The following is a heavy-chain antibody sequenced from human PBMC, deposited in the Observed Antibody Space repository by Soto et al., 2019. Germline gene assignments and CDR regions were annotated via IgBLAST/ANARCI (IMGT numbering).Heavy chain of an antibody. CDR2: IYYSGST. Sequence: SETLSLTCAVYGGSFSGYYWSWIRQPPGKGLEWIGYIYYSGSTNYNPSLKSRVTISVDTSKNQFSLKLNSVTAADTAVYYCARIRSRAFDIWGQGTLVTVSS. CDR1: GGSFSGYY. J-gene: IGHJ3*02. CDR3: ARIRSRAFDI. D-gene: IGHD3-10*01. V-gene: IGHV4-59*01.